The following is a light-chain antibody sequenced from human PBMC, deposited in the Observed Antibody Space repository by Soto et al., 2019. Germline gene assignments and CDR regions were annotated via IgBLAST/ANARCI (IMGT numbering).Light chain of an antibody. CDR3: SSYTGPNPLV. Sequence: QSALTQPASVSGSPGQSITISCTGTSSDVGDYNYVSWYQQHPGKAPKLIIYGVSNRPSGISNRFSGSKSGNTASLTISGLRAEEGADYSGSSYTGPNPLVLGGGTKVTFL. CDR2: GVS. V-gene: IGLV2-14*01. CDR1: SSDVGDYNY. J-gene: IGLJ2*01.